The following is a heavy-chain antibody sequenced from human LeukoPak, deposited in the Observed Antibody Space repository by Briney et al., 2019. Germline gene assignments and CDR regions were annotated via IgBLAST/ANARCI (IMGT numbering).Heavy chain of an antibody. Sequence: SETLSLTCTFSGGSVTSYYCNWVRQPPGRGLEWIGYIYYSGGTNYNPSLESRVTISLDTAKNQFSLKLRSVTAEDTAVYYCATTGATSPYSASWFNIEYWGQGTLVTVSS. D-gene: IGHD6-13*01. J-gene: IGHJ4*02. CDR2: IYYSGGT. CDR1: GGSVTSYY. CDR3: ATTGATSPYSASWFNIEY. V-gene: IGHV4-59*08.